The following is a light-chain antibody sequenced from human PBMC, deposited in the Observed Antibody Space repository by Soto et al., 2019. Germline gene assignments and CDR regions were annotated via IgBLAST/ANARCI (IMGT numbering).Light chain of an antibody. Sequence: DIQMTQSPSTLSASVGDRVTITCRASQTMSGWLAWYQQKPGKAPTVLIYKSSSLQSRVPSRFSGSGSGTEFTLTISSLQPDDFANYYCLQYDSYPWTCGQGTKVEIK. J-gene: IGKJ1*01. CDR2: KSS. CDR1: QTMSGW. V-gene: IGKV1-5*03. CDR3: LQYDSYPWT.